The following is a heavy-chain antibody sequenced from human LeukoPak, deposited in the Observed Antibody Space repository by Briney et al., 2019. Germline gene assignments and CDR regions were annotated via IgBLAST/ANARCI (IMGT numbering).Heavy chain of an antibody. J-gene: IGHJ4*02. D-gene: IGHD1-26*01. CDR1: GDSISNDIYY. V-gene: IGHV4-30-4*01. Sequence: PSETLSLTCTVSGDSISNDIYYWTWIRQPPGKGLEWIGYIYYSGTTYYNPSLQSRVSMSVDTSKNQFSLKLRSVTAADTAVYFCARDRGGSYFLGYWGQGTLVAVSS. CDR3: ARDRGGSYFLGY. CDR2: IYYSGTT.